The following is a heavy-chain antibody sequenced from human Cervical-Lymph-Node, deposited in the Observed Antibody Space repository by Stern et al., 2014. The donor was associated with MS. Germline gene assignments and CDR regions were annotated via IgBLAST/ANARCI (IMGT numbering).Heavy chain of an antibody. Sequence: QVQLQESGPGLVKSSQTLSLTCTVSGDSISSGEYCWTWIRQPPGSGLEYVGHICFSGSTQHNPSLTGRVTISVDTSGNEFSLKLHSVTAADSAVYFCARDVHDYAGNPYYFDSWGHGTLVTVSS. V-gene: IGHV4-30-4*01. J-gene: IGHJ4*01. CDR2: ICFSGST. D-gene: IGHD4/OR15-4a*01. CDR3: ARDVHDYAGNPYYFDS. CDR1: GDSISSGEYC.